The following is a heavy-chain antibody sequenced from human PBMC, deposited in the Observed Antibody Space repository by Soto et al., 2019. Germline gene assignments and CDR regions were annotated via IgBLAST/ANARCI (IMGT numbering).Heavy chain of an antibody. D-gene: IGHD3-22*01. J-gene: IGHJ4*02. CDR2: ISSSSSTI. Sequence: ESGGGLVQPGGSLRLSCAASGFTFSSYSMNWVRQAPGKGLEWVSYISSSSSTIYYADSVKGRFTISRDNAKNSLYLQMNSLRDEDTAVYYCASLNYYDSSGYSYWGQGTLVTVSS. CDR3: ASLNYYDSSGYSY. V-gene: IGHV3-48*02. CDR1: GFTFSSYS.